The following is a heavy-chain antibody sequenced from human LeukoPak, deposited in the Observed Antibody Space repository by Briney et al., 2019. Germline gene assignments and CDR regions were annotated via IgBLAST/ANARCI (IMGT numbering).Heavy chain of an antibody. D-gene: IGHD5-12*01. CDR2: ISHDGRNK. Sequence: GGSLRLSCVVSGFSFDLSAMHWVRQAPGKGLEWVALISHDGRNKYNTDSVKGRFTISRDNSKNTLYLQMNSLRAEDTAVYYCARGPSGYHNTGGQGTLVTVSS. J-gene: IGHJ4*02. CDR1: GFSFDLSA. CDR3: ARGPSGYHNT. V-gene: IGHV3-30*03.